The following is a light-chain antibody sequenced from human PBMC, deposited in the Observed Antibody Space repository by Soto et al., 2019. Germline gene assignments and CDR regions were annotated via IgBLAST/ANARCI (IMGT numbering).Light chain of an antibody. Sequence: QSVLTQPPSVSGAPGQRVTISCTGSSSNIGAGYDVHWYQQLPGTAPKLLIYGNSNRPSGVPDRSSGSKSGTSASLAITGLQAEDEAEYDCQSYDSSLSGYVFGTGTKLTVL. CDR1: SSNIGAGYD. V-gene: IGLV1-40*01. J-gene: IGLJ1*01. CDR3: QSYDSSLSGYV. CDR2: GNS.